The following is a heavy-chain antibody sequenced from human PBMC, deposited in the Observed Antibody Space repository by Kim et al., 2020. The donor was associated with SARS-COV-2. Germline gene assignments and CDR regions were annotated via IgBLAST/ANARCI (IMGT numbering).Heavy chain of an antibody. CDR3: ASGWRGDYGGDH. D-gene: IGHD3-3*01. CDR1: GVSVSSPTVY. J-gene: IGHJ4*02. V-gene: IGHV4-39*02. CDR2: ISYTTST. Sequence: SETLSRTCTVSGVSVSSPTVYWAWVRQPPGKGLEWIGSISYTTSTYYNPSLRNRVAISLDTSKNHFSLTLGSVTAADTAVYYCASGWRGDYGGDHWGQGTLVTVSS.